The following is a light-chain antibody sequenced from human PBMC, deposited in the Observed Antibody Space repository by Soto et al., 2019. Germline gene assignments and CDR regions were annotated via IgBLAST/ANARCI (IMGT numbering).Light chain of an antibody. CDR2: GAS. Sequence: EVVWTQSPGTLSLSPGERATLSCRASQSVSRSYLAWYQQKPGQAPRLLMYGASSRATGIPDRFSGSGSGTDFTLTISSLQSEDFAVYYCQQYKNWPPVTFGPRTMVDI. CDR1: QSVSRSY. V-gene: IGKV3-20*01. CDR3: QQYKNWPPVT. J-gene: IGKJ3*01.